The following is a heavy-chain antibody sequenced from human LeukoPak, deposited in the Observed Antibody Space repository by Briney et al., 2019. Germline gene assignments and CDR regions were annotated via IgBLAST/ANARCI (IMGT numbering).Heavy chain of an antibody. D-gene: IGHD3-16*02. J-gene: IGHJ4*02. CDR2: INHSGST. CDR1: GGSFSGYY. Sequence: SETLSLTCAVYGGSFSGYYWSWIRQPPGKGLEWLGEINHSGSTNYNPSLKSRVTISVDTSKNQFSLKLSSVTAADTAVYYCAREGDYDYVWGSYPWGYWGQGTLVTVSS. V-gene: IGHV4-34*01. CDR3: AREGDYDYVWGSYPWGY.